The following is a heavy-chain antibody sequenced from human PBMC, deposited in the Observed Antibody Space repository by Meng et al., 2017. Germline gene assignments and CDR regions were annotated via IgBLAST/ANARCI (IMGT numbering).Heavy chain of an antibody. J-gene: IGHJ3*02. Sequence: GSLRLSCAVYGGSFSGYYWSWIRQPPGKGLEWIGEINHSGSTNYNPSLKSRVTISVDTSKNQFSLKLSSVTAADTAVYYCARTMVRVPHAFDIWGQGTMVTVSS. CDR3: ARTMVRVPHAFDI. D-gene: IGHD3-10*01. CDR1: GGSFSGYY. V-gene: IGHV4-34*01. CDR2: INHSGST.